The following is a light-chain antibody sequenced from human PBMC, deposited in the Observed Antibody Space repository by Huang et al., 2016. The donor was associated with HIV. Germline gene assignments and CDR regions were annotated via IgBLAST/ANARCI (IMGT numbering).Light chain of an antibody. CDR2: SAS. Sequence: DIQMTQSPSSLSASVGERVTITCRASQRISRYLIWYQQKPGKAPKVLIHSASSLQSGGPSRFSGSGSGTDFTLTISRLQTEDFATYYCQQSYSSPPTFGQGTKVEIK. CDR1: QRISRY. V-gene: IGKV1-39*01. CDR3: QQSYSSPPT. J-gene: IGKJ2*01.